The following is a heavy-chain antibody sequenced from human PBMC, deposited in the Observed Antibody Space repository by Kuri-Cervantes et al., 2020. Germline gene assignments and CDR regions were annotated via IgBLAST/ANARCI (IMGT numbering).Heavy chain of an antibody. D-gene: IGHD6-19*01. J-gene: IGHJ5*02. CDR1: GGSFSGYY. Sequence: SQTLSLTCAVYGGSFSGYYWSWIRQPPGKGLEWIGEINHSGSTNQNPSLKSRVTISVDTSKNQFSLKLSSVTAADTAVYYCARFLAVTNWFDPWGQGTLVTVSS. V-gene: IGHV4-34*01. CDR3: ARFLAVTNWFDP. CDR2: INHSGST.